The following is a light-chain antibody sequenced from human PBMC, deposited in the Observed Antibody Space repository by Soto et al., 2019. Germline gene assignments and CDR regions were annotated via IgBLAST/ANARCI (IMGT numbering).Light chain of an antibody. Sequence: QSVLTQPASVSGSPGQSITISCTGTSSDVGGYNYVSWYQQHPGKAPQLMIYDVSNRPSGVSNRFSGSKSGNTASLTISGLQAEDEADYYCSSYTSRSTLGVFGGGTKVTVL. J-gene: IGLJ3*02. CDR3: SSYTSRSTLGV. CDR1: SSDVGGYNY. CDR2: DVS. V-gene: IGLV2-14*01.